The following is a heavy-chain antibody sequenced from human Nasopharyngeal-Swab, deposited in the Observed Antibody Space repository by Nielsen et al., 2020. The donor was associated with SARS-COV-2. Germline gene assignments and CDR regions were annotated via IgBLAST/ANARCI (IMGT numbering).Heavy chain of an antibody. D-gene: IGHD2-15*01. V-gene: IGHV4-39*01. CDR1: GGSISSRSYY. Sequence: QTMSLTFTVSGGSISSRSYYWGWLRQPPGKWLEWIGSIYYSGSTYYNPSLKSRVTVSVDTSKNQFSLKLNSVTAADTAMYYCARQWYCSGGSCYPPGAFDIWGQGTMVTVSS. J-gene: IGHJ3*02. CDR2: IYYSGST. CDR3: ARQWYCSGGSCYPPGAFDI.